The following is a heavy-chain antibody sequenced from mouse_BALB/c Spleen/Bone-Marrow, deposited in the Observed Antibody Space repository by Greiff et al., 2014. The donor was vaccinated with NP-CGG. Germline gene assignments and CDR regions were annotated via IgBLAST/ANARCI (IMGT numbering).Heavy chain of an antibody. Sequence: EVMLMESGGGLVKPGGSLKLSCAASGFTFSDYYMYWVRQTPEKSLEWVVTISDGGGYTYYQASVKGRFTISRDKSKNNAYLQVSRLKSEDTAKYYGARGGGNYEGAWFAYWGQGTLVTVSA. CDR1: GFTFSDYY. CDR3: ARGGGNYEGAWFAY. V-gene: IGHV5-4*02. J-gene: IGHJ3*01. CDR2: ISDGGGYT. D-gene: IGHD2-1*01.